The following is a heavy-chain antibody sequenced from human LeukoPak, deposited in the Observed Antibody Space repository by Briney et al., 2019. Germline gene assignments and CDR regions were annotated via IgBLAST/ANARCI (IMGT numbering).Heavy chain of an antibody. D-gene: IGHD3-22*01. V-gene: IGHV3-7*01. J-gene: IGHJ3*02. CDR2: IKHDGSAQ. CDR1: GLTFTRFW. Sequence: GGSLRLSCAASGLTFTRFWMSWMRQAPGKGLQWVANIKHDGSAQYYVDSVKGRFTISRDNAKNSLYLQMNSLRAEDTAVYYCATYYYDSSGYPPGPYDAFDIWGQGTMVTVSS. CDR3: ATYYYDSSGYPPGPYDAFDI.